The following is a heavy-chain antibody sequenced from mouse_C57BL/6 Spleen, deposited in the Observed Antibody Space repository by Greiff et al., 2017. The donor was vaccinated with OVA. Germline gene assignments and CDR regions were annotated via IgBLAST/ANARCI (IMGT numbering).Heavy chain of an antibody. Sequence: VKLVESGPELVKPGASVKISCKASGYAFSSSWMNWVKQRPGKGLEWIGRIYPGDGDTNYNGKFKGKATLTADKSSSTAYMQLSSLTSEDSAVYFCAREGIYGSSYPYFDYWGQGTTLTVSS. CDR3: AREGIYGSSYPYFDY. CDR2: IYPGDGDT. V-gene: IGHV1-82*01. D-gene: IGHD1-1*01. CDR1: GYAFSSSW. J-gene: IGHJ2*01.